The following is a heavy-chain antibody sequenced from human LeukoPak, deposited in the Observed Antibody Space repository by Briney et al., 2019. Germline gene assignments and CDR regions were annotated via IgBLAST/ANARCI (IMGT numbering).Heavy chain of an antibody. V-gene: IGHV3-72*01. Sequence: EGSLILSCAVSGFTFSDYYMDWVRQAPGKGLEWVGRIRNKANSYTTEYAASVKGKFTISKDDSKNSLYLQMNSLKAEDTAVYYCARGVLWSGYFYFDYWGQGTLVTVSS. CDR2: IRNKANSYTT. J-gene: IGHJ4*02. CDR1: GFTFSDYY. CDR3: ARGVLWSGYFYFDY. D-gene: IGHD3-3*01.